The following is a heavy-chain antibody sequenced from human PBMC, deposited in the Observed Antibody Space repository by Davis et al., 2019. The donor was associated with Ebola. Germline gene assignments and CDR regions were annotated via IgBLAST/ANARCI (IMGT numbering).Heavy chain of an antibody. D-gene: IGHD3-10*01. CDR3: ARGVRGVIIDYGMDV. J-gene: IGHJ6*04. CDR2: IYYSGST. V-gene: IGHV4-31*03. CDR1: GDSIGGGYY. Sequence: LRLSCTVSGDSIGGGYYWSWVRQHPGKGLEWIGHIYYSGSTLYHPSLKTRVTISVDTSKNQISLRLRSVTVADTAVYYCARGVRGVIIDYGMDVWGKGTTVTVSS.